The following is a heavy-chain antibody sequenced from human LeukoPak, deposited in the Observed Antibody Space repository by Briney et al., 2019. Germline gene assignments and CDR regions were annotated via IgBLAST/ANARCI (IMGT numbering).Heavy chain of an antibody. Sequence: SQTLSLTCTVSGGSISSGGYYWSWIRQHPGKGLEWIGYIYYSGSTYYNPSLKSRVTISVDTSKNQFSLKLSSVTAADTVVYYCARGSSWAYYYYYYMDVWGKGTTVTVSS. J-gene: IGHJ6*03. CDR1: GGSISSGGYY. D-gene: IGHD6-13*01. V-gene: IGHV4-31*03. CDR2: IYYSGST. CDR3: ARGSSWAYYYYYYMDV.